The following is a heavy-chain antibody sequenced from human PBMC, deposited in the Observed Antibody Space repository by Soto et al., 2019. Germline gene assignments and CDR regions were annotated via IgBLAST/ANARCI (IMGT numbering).Heavy chain of an antibody. Sequence: SETLSLTCAVYGGSFSGYYWSWIRQPPGKGLEWIGEINHSGSTNYNPSLKSRVTISVDTTKNQFSLKLSSVTAADTAVYYCARGLWIFRGVCGMDVWGQGTTFTVS. CDR1: GGSFSGYY. J-gene: IGHJ6*02. CDR2: INHSGST. D-gene: IGHD3-3*01. V-gene: IGHV4-34*01. CDR3: ARGLWIFRGVCGMDV.